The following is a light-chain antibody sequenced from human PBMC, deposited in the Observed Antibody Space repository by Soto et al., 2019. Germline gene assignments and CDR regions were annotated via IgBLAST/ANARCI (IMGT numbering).Light chain of an antibody. V-gene: IGKV1-33*01. CDR2: DAS. CDR1: QDIKNY. J-gene: IGKJ4*01. CDR3: QQYDNLPLT. Sequence: DIQMTQSPSSLSASVGDRVTITCQASQDIKNYLNWYQQKSGKAPKLMIYDASDLETGVPSRFSGSGSGTDCTFTINSLQPEDIATYYCQQYDNLPLTLGGGTKVDIK.